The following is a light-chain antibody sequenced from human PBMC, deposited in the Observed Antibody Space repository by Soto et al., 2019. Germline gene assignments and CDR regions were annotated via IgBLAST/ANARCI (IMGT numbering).Light chain of an antibody. CDR1: QDITSY. Sequence: DIQMTQSPSAVSVSVGDRVTITCRTSQDITSYLVWFQQKPGKVPERLIYGATNWHSGVPSRFSGSGSGTEFTLTISILQPEDFATYYCLQHNRYPWTFGQGTKVDIK. V-gene: IGKV1-17*03. J-gene: IGKJ1*01. CDR2: GAT. CDR3: LQHNRYPWT.